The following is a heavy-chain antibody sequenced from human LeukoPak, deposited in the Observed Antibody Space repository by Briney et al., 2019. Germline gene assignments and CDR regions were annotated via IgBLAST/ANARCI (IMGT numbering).Heavy chain of an antibody. Sequence: SVKVSCKASGGTFSSYAISWVRQAPGQGLEWMGGIIPIFGTANYAQKFQGRVTITADESTSTAYMELSSLRSEDTAVYYCARGGLRTGYSGYGDYYYYGMDVWGQGTTVTVSS. D-gene: IGHD5-12*01. V-gene: IGHV1-69*13. CDR3: ARGGLRTGYSGYGDYYYYGMDV. CDR2: IIPIFGTA. CDR1: GGTFSSYA. J-gene: IGHJ6*02.